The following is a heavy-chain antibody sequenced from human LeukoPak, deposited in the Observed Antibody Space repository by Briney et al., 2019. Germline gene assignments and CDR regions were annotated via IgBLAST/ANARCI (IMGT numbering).Heavy chain of an antibody. V-gene: IGHV3-21*01. CDR1: GFTFSSYS. CDR3: AREQQQLVTTHYYMDV. D-gene: IGHD6-13*01. J-gene: IGHJ6*03. Sequence: PGGSLRLSCAASGFTFSSYSMNWVRQAPGKGLEWVSSISSSSSYIYYADSVKGRFTISRDNAKNSLYLQMNSLRAEDTAVYYCAREQQQLVTTHYYMDVWGKGTTVAVSS. CDR2: ISSSSSYI.